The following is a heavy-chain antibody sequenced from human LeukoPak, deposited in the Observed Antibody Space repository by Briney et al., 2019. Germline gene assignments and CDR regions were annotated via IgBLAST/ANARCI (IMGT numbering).Heavy chain of an antibody. J-gene: IGHJ4*02. CDR3: ARGVEPLAANTLAY. Sequence: GGSLRLSCAASGFTVITNDMTWVRQAPGKGLEWVSVLYSDGNTKYADSVQGRFTISRDNSKNTLYLETNSLSPDDTAVYYCARGVEPLAANTLAYWGQGTLVNVSS. CDR1: GFTVITND. CDR2: LYSDGNT. D-gene: IGHD1-14*01. V-gene: IGHV3-53*01.